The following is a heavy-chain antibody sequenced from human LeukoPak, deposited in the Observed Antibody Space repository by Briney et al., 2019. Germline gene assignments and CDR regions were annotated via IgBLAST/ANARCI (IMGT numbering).Heavy chain of an antibody. CDR1: GFTFSSYA. CDR2: ISYDGSNK. J-gene: IGHJ5*02. Sequence: PGGSLRLSCAASGFTFSSYAMHWVRQAPGKGLEWVAVISYDGSNKYYADSVKGRFTISRDNSKNTLYLQMNSLRAEDTAVYYCARGEQLSWFDPWGQGTLVTVSS. V-gene: IGHV3-30*01. CDR3: ARGEQLSWFDP. D-gene: IGHD6-6*01.